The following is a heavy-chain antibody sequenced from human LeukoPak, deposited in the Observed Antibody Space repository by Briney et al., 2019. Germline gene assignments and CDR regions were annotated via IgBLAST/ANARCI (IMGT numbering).Heavy chain of an antibody. J-gene: IGHJ4*02. CDR3: ARLVAGTGNY. D-gene: IGHD6-19*01. CDR1: GGSFNNFA. Sequence: ASVKVSCKSSGGSFNNFAVTWVRQAPGQGLEWMGWINPNSGGTNYAQKFQGRVTMTRDTSISTAYMELSRLRSDDTAVYYCARLVAGTGNYWGQGTLVTVSS. CDR2: INPNSGGT. V-gene: IGHV1-2*02.